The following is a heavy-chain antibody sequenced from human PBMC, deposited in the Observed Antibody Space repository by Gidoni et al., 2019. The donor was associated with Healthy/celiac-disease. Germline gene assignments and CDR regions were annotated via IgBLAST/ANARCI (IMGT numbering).Heavy chain of an antibody. Sequence: QVQLQESGPGLVKPSQTLSLTCTVSGGSISSGGYYWSWIRQHPGKGLEWIGDIYYSGSTYYNPSLKSRVTISVDTSKNQFSLKLSSVTAADTAVYYCARTVHDYGDYLIDYWGQGTLVTVSS. CDR2: IYYSGST. D-gene: IGHD4-17*01. V-gene: IGHV4-31*03. CDR3: ARTVHDYGDYLIDY. J-gene: IGHJ4*02. CDR1: GGSISSGGYY.